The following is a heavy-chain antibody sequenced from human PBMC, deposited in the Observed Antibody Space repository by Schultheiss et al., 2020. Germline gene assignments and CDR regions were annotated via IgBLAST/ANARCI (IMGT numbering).Heavy chain of an antibody. Sequence: GESLKISCAASGFTFSSYGMHWVRQAPGKGLEWVAVISYDGSNKYYADSVKGRFTISRDNSKNTLYLQMNSLRAEDTAVYYCARDSDLFGVVITYDYWGQGTLVTVSS. CDR3: ARDSDLFGVVITYDY. V-gene: IGHV3-30*03. CDR1: GFTFSSYG. J-gene: IGHJ4*02. D-gene: IGHD3-3*01. CDR2: ISYDGSNK.